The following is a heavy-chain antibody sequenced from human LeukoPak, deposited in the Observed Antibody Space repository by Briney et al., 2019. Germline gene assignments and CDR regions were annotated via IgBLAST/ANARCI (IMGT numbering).Heavy chain of an antibody. CDR2: ISWNSGSI. Sequence: EPGGSLRLSCAASGFTFDDYAMHWVRQAPGKGLEWVSGISWNSGSIGYADSVKGRFTISRDNAKNSLYLQMNSLRAEDTALYYCAKDRSIGYCSGGSCYSPGLGYYYYYGMDVWGQGTTVTVSS. D-gene: IGHD2-15*01. CDR1: GFTFDDYA. J-gene: IGHJ6*02. CDR3: AKDRSIGYCSGGSCYSPGLGYYYYYGMDV. V-gene: IGHV3-9*01.